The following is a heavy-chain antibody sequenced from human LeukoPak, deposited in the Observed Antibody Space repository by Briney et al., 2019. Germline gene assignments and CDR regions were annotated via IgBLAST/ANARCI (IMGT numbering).Heavy chain of an antibody. V-gene: IGHV3-21*01. J-gene: IGHJ6*02. Sequence: GGSLRLSCAASGFTSSSYSMNWVRQAPGKGLEWVSSISSSSSYIYYADSVKGRFTISRDNAKNSLYLQMNSLRAEDTAVYYCARFGTVPSGMDVWGQGTTVTVSS. D-gene: IGHD4-17*01. CDR2: ISSSSSYI. CDR3: ARFGTVPSGMDV. CDR1: GFTSSSYS.